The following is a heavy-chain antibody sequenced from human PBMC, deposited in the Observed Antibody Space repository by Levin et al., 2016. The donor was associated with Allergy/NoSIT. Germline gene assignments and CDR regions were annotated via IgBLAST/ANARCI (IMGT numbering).Heavy chain of an antibody. J-gene: IGHJ6*02. V-gene: IGHV4-61*02. CDR2: IQTSGST. Sequence: SETLSLTCTVSGGSISSGNYYWSWIRQPAGKGLEWIGRIQTSGSTNYNPSLKSRVTISVDTSKNQFSLKLSSVTAADTAVYYCAREDSGYSYGLHYYYGMDVWGQGTTVTVSS. CDR1: GGSISSGNYY. CDR3: AREDSGYSYGLHYYYGMDV. D-gene: IGHD5-18*01.